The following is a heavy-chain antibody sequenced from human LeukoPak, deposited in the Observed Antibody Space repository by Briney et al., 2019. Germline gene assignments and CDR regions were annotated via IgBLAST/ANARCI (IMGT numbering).Heavy chain of an antibody. V-gene: IGHV3-30*03. CDR3: VPDYCVYEIPGFDY. D-gene: IGHD4-17*01. CDR2: ISYDGGHQ. CDR1: GFIFSTFG. J-gene: IGHJ4*02. Sequence: PGGSLRLSCAASGFIFSTFGMHWVRQAPGKGLEWVAVISYDGGHQNYANSVRGRFTISRDDSKNMLYLQMNSLRAEDAAVYFCVPDYCVYEIPGFDYWGQGTLVTVSS.